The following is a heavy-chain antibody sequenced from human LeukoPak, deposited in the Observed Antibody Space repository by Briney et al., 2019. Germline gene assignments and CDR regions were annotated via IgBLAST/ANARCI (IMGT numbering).Heavy chain of an antibody. CDR2: IRSKANSYAT. CDR3: TSLMSYSGFFDI. CDR1: GFIFSGST. Sequence: GGSPRLSCAASGFIFSGSTMHWVRQASGKGLEWVGRIRSKANSYATAYAASVKGRFTISRDDSKNTAYLQMNSLKTGDTAVYYCTSLMSYSGFFDIWGQGTMVTVSS. V-gene: IGHV3-73*01. J-gene: IGHJ3*02. D-gene: IGHD1-26*01.